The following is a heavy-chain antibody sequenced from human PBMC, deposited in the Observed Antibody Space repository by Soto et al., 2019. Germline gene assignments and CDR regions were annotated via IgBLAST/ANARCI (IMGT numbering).Heavy chain of an antibody. CDR2: ISHDGSND. CDR3: AKARVPVVDGYNSDFDY. V-gene: IGHV3-30*18. Sequence: QVQLVESGGGVVQPGGSLRLSCAASGFSFNSYVIHWVRQAPGKGLEWVAVISHDGSNDYYGDSVKGRFTISRDNSKKTLYLQMNSLRVEDTVIYYCAKARVPVVDGYNSDFDYWGQGTLVTVSS. CDR1: GFSFNSYV. D-gene: IGHD5-18*01. J-gene: IGHJ4*02.